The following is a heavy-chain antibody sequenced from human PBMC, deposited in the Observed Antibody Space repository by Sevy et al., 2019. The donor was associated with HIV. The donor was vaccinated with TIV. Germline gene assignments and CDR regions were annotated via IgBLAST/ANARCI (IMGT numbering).Heavy chain of an antibody. Sequence: GGSLRLSCAASGFTFNNAWMSWVRQAPGKGLEWVGRIKSKTDGGTTDHAAPVKGRFTISRDDSKNTLYLQMNSLKTEDTAVYYCTTGAYYYDSGGYRGFDYWGQGTLVTVSS. CDR3: TTGAYYYDSGGYRGFDY. CDR2: IKSKTDGGTT. J-gene: IGHJ4*02. V-gene: IGHV3-15*01. CDR1: GFTFNNAW. D-gene: IGHD3-22*01.